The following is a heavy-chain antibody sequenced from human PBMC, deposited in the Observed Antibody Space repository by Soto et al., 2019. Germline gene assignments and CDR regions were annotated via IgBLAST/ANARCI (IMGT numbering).Heavy chain of an antibody. CDR1: GGSISSYY. CDR3: ASGGGYSYALGY. V-gene: IGHV4-59*01. D-gene: IGHD5-18*01. J-gene: IGHJ4*02. CDR2: IYYSGST. Sequence: SETLSLTFTVSGGSISSYYWSWIRQPPGKGLEWIGYIYYSGSTNYNPSLKSRVTISVDTSKNQFSLKLSSVTAADTAVYYCASGGGYSYALGYWGQGTLVTVSS.